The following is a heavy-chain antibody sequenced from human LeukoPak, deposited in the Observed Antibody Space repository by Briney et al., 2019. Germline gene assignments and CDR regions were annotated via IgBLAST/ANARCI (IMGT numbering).Heavy chain of an antibody. CDR2: MNPNSGNT. Sequence: ASVKVSCKASGYTFTSYDINWVRQATGQGLEWMGWMNPNSGNTGYAQKFQGRVTMTRNTSISTAYMELSSLRSEDTAVYYCARVGPLRYFDWLQYYYYYYGMDVWGQGTTVTVSS. CDR3: ARVGPLRYFDWLQYYYYYYGMDV. CDR1: GYTFTSYD. J-gene: IGHJ6*02. V-gene: IGHV1-8*01. D-gene: IGHD3-9*01.